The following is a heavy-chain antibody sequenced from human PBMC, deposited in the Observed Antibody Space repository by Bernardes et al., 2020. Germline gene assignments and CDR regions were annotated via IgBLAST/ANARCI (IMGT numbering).Heavy chain of an antibody. CDR2: INPNSGGT. V-gene: IGHV1-2*04. J-gene: IGHJ3*02. CDR3: ARSAVMITFGGVIGAFDI. D-gene: IGHD3-16*01. Sequence: ASVKVSCKASGYTFTGYYMHWVRQAPGQGLEWMGWINPNSGGTNYAQKFQGWVTMTTDTSTSTAYMELRSLRSDDTAVYYCARSAVMITFGGVIGAFDIWGQGTMVTVSS. CDR1: GYTFTGYY.